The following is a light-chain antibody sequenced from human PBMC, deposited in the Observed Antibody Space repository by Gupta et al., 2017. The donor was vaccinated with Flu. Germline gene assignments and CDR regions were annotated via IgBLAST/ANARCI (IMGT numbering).Light chain of an antibody. CDR1: RSNIGAGYD. J-gene: IGLJ3*02. CDR2: GNS. Sequence: QSVLTQPPSVSGAPGQRVTISCPGGRSNIGAGYDVHWYQQLPGTAPKLLIYGNSNRPSGVPDRFSGSKSGTSASLAITGLQAEDEADYYCQSYDSSLSGWVFGGGTKLTVL. V-gene: IGLV1-40*01. CDR3: QSYDSSLSGWV.